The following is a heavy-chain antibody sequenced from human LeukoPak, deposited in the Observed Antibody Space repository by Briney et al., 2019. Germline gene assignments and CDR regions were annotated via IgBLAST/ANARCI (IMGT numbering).Heavy chain of an antibody. CDR1: GFTFSSYA. CDR2: ISYDGSNK. Sequence: GGSLRLSCAASGFTFSSYAMHWVSQAPGKGLEWGAVISYDGSNKYYADSVKGRFTISRDNSKNTLYLQMNSLRAEDTAVYYCARDIAVAGTYDYWGQGTLVTVSS. CDR3: ARDIAVAGTYDY. V-gene: IGHV3-30*04. D-gene: IGHD6-19*01. J-gene: IGHJ4*02.